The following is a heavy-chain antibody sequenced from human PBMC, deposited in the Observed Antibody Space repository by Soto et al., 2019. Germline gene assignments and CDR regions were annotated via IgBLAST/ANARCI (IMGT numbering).Heavy chain of an antibody. CDR2: ISGNGIAT. J-gene: IGHJ5*02. CDR1: GFIFSDHA. Sequence: EGQLLESGGGLVQPGGSLRLSCEASGFIFSDHAMSWVRQAPGKGLEWVSAISGNGIATYYADSVKGRFTISRDNSKNTLYLQMNRLRADDTAVYYCARDAISMVRGTNNWFDPWGQGTLVTVSS. V-gene: IGHV3-23*01. CDR3: ARDAISMVRGTNNWFDP. D-gene: IGHD3-10*01.